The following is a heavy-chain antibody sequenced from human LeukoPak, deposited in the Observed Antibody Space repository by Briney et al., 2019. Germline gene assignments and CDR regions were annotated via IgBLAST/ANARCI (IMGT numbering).Heavy chain of an antibody. CDR1: GFTFSGYG. J-gene: IGHJ4*02. CDR2: ISYDGSNK. V-gene: IGHV3-30*03. Sequence: PGGSLRLSCAASGFTFSGYGMHWVRQAPGKGLEWVAVISYDGSNKYYADSVKGRFTISRDNSKNTLYLQMNSLRAEDTAVYYCAYKRGLRDFDYWGQGTLVTVSS. D-gene: IGHD1-1*01. CDR3: AYKRGLRDFDY.